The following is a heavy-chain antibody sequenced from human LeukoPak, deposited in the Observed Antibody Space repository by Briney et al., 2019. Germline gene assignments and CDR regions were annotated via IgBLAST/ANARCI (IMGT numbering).Heavy chain of an antibody. Sequence: SETLSLTCTVSGGSISSGDYYWSWIRQPPGKGLEWMGYIYYSGSTYYNPSLKSRVTISVDTSKNQFSLKLSSVTAADTAVYYCARENMVRGVMEGNWFDPWGQGTLVTVSS. V-gene: IGHV4-30-4*01. CDR3: ARENMVRGVMEGNWFDP. CDR2: IYYSGST. J-gene: IGHJ5*02. CDR1: GGSISSGDYY. D-gene: IGHD3-10*01.